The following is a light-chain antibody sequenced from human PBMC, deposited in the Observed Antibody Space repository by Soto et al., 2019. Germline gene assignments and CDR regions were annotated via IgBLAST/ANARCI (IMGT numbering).Light chain of an antibody. CDR3: SSKRDSSTLFV. J-gene: IGLJ1*01. CDR1: STYFGGYKY. CDR2: DVS. V-gene: IGLV2-11*01. Sequence: QSALTQPRSVSGSPGQSVTISCTGTSTYFGGYKYVSWYQQYAGKAPKLLIFDVSQRPSGVPDRFSGSASASAASLTISGLQAEDEADYYCSSKRDSSTLFVFGTGTKLTVL.